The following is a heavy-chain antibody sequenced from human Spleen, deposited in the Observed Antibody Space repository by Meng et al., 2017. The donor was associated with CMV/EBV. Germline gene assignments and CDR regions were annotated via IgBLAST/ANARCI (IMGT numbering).Heavy chain of an antibody. J-gene: IGHJ3*02. Sequence: GESLKISCAASGFTFSSYWMSWVRQAPGKGLKWVSTITGSGGSTSYADSVEGRFTISRDNSEKMVHLQMNSLRIEDTAVYYCAKEVFRGAFSAFDIWGQGTTVTVSS. CDR3: AKEVFRGAFSAFDI. CDR1: GFTFSSYW. V-gene: IGHV3-23*01. D-gene: IGHD3-10*01. CDR2: ITGSGGST.